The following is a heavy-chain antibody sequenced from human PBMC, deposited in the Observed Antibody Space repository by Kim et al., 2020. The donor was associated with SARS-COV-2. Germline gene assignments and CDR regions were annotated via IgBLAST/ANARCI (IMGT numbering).Heavy chain of an antibody. Sequence: LKSRVTISVDTSKNQFSLKLSSVTAADTAVYYCARGPYSSGWYGISWFDPWGQGTLVTVSS. CDR3: ARGPYSSGWYGISWFDP. J-gene: IGHJ5*02. D-gene: IGHD6-19*01. V-gene: IGHV4-59*09.